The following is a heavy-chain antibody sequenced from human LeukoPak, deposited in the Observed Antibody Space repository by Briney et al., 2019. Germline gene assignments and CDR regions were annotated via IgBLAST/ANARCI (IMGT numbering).Heavy chain of an antibody. V-gene: IGHV4-30-2*01. CDR2: IYHSGST. Sequence: SETLSLTCTVSGGSISSGGYYWSWIRQPPGKGLEWIGYIYHSGSTYYNPSLKSRVTISVDRSKNQFSLKLSSVTAADTAVYYCARSPDDAFYDLYYFDYWGQGTLVTVSS. D-gene: IGHD3-3*01. CDR1: GGSISSGGYY. J-gene: IGHJ4*02. CDR3: ARSPDDAFYDLYYFDY.